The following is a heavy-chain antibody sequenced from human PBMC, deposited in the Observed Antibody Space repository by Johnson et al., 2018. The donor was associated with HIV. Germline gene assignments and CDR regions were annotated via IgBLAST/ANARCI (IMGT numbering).Heavy chain of an antibody. V-gene: IGHV3-11*04. D-gene: IGHD6-6*01. CDR3: ARVGQKLVPVPRGAFDI. CDR2: ISSSGSTI. J-gene: IGHJ3*02. Sequence: VQLVESGGGLVQPGGSLRLSCAASGFTFSDYYMSWIRQAPGKGLEWVSYISSSGSTIYYADSVKGRFTISRDNAKNTLYLQMNSLRAEDTAVYYCARVGQKLVPVPRGAFDIWGQGTMVTVSS. CDR1: GFTFSDYY.